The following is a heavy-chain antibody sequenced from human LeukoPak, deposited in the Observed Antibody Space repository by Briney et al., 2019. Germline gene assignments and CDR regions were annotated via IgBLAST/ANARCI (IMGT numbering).Heavy chain of an antibody. CDR1: GYTFTGYY. Sequence: ASVKVSCKASGYTFTGYYMHWVRQAPGQGLEWMGWINPNSGGTNYAQKFQGRVTMTRDTSISTAYMELSRLRSDDTAVYYCAREGGTGTTHPYNWFDPWGQGTLVTVSS. CDR2: INPNSGGT. J-gene: IGHJ5*02. CDR3: AREGGTGTTHPYNWFDP. D-gene: IGHD1-7*01. V-gene: IGHV1-2*02.